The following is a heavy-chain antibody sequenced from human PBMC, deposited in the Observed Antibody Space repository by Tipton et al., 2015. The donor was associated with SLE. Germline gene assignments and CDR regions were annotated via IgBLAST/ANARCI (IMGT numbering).Heavy chain of an antibody. V-gene: IGHV5-10-1*04. CDR2: IDPSDSYT. D-gene: IGHD3-22*01. J-gene: IGHJ2*01. Sequence: QLVQSGAEVKKPGESLKISCKGSGYSFTSYWISWVRQMPGKGLEWMGRIDPSDSYTNYSPSFQGQVTISADKSISTAYLQWSSLKASDTAMYYCARHAHYDSSGYYVYWYFDLWGRGTLVTVSS. CDR1: GYSFTSYW. CDR3: ARHAHYDSSGYYVYWYFDL.